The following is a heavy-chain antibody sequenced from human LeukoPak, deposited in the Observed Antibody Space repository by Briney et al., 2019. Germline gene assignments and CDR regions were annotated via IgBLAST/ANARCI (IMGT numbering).Heavy chain of an antibody. CDR1: GFTFSTHT. Sequence: GGSLRLSCVASGFTFSTHTMYWVRLAPGKGLEWVSAISGSGGSTYYADSVKGRFTISRDNSKNTLYLQMNSLRAEDTAVYYCAKMEAGTEWFDPWGQGTLVTVSS. J-gene: IGHJ5*02. V-gene: IGHV3-23*01. CDR2: ISGSGGST. CDR3: AKMEAGTEWFDP. D-gene: IGHD1-1*01.